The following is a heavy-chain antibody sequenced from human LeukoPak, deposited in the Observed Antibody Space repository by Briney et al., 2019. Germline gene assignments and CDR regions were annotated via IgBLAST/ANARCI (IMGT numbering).Heavy chain of an antibody. J-gene: IGHJ4*02. V-gene: IGHV3-7*01. CDR1: GFTFSSYE. CDR2: IKQDGTEK. CDR3: ARDSGYDPFDY. Sequence: GGSLRLSCAASGFTFSSYEMNWVRQAPGKGLEWVANIKQDGTEKYSVDSVKGRFTISRDNAKNSLYLQMNSLRAEDTAVYYCARDSGYDPFDYWGQGTLVTVSS. D-gene: IGHD5-12*01.